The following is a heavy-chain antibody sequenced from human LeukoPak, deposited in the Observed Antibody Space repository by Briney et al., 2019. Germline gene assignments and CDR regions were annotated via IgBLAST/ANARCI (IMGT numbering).Heavy chain of an antibody. CDR1: GYTFTSYG. D-gene: IGHD3-10*01. CDR2: ISAYNGNT. CDR3: ARDWSAEGSGSYGFDY. V-gene: IGHV1-18*01. Sequence: ASVKVSCKASGYTFTSYGISWVRQAPGQGLEWMGWISAYNGNTNHAQKLQGRVTMTTDTSTSTAYMELRSLRSDDTAVYYCARDWSAEGSGSYGFDYWGQGTLVTVSS. J-gene: IGHJ4*02.